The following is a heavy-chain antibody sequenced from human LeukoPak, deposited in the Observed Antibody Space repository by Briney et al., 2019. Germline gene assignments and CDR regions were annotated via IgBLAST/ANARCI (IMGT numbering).Heavy chain of an antibody. Sequence: GGSLRLSCAASGFTVITNDMTWVRQAPGKGLEWVSVLYSDGNTKYADSVQGRFTISRDNSKNTLYLEMNSLSPDDTAVYYCARGVEPLAANTLAYWGQGTLVTVSS. D-gene: IGHD1-14*01. CDR2: LYSDGNT. CDR1: GFTVITND. J-gene: IGHJ4*02. V-gene: IGHV3-53*01. CDR3: ARGVEPLAANTLAY.